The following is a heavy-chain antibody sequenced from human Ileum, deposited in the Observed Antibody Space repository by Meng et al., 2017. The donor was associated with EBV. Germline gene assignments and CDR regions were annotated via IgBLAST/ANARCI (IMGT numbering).Heavy chain of an antibody. V-gene: IGHV3-23*01. CDR2: IRGSGGSGEPT. CDR3: GRGTVTDYWYCDL. J-gene: IGHJ2*01. D-gene: IGHD4-17*01. CDR1: GFTFSNYA. Sequence: EVQLLESGGGLVQPGGSLRLSCAVCGFTFSNYAMGWVRQAPGKGLEWVSSIRGSGGSGEPTYYADSVRGRFTISRDNSKSTLFLQMNSLRVEDTAVYYCGRGTVTDYWYCDLWGRGTLVTVSA.